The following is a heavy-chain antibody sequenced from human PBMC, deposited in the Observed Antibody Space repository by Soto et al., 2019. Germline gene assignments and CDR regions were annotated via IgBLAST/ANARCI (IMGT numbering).Heavy chain of an antibody. CDR1: GFTFSSYA. D-gene: IGHD2-2*01. CDR2: ISGSGGST. V-gene: IGHV3-23*01. CDR3: AKAGRDQLLCLFDY. Sequence: GGSLRLSCSASGFTFSSYAMSWVRQAPGKGLEWVSGISGSGGSTYYADSVKGRFTITRDKSKNTLYLQMNSLRAEDTAIYYCAKAGRDQLLCLFDYWGQGSLVTVSS. J-gene: IGHJ4*02.